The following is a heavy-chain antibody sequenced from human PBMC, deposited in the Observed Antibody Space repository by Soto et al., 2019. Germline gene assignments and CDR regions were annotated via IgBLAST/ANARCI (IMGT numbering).Heavy chain of an antibody. CDR3: ARAGFSYGNLLF. CDR1: GGPIKTGDYY. J-gene: IGHJ4*02. D-gene: IGHD3-10*01. Sequence: SETLSLTCNVSGGPIKTGDYYWNWIRQPPGKGLEWIGYVFYSGATNYSPSLKSRAAISMDTSKNQFSLSLTSVTAADTAVYYRARAGFSYGNLLFWGQGIPVTVYS. V-gene: IGHV4-30-4*01. CDR2: VFYSGAT.